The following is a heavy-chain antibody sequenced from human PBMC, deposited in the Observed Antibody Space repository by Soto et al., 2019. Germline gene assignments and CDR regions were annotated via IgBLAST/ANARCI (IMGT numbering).Heavy chain of an antibody. CDR2: IIPIFGTA. CDR3: ARSPSGSGGSCYPFYVDY. Sequence: QVQLVQSGAEVKKPGSSVKVSCKASGGTFSSNAISWVRQAPGQGLEWMGGIIPIFGTADYAQKFQGRVTITADGPTRTAYRELSGQRSEDTAVYEWARSPSGSGGSCYPFYVDYWGQGTLVTVSS. CDR1: GGTFSSNA. D-gene: IGHD2-15*01. J-gene: IGHJ4*02. V-gene: IGHV1-69*12.